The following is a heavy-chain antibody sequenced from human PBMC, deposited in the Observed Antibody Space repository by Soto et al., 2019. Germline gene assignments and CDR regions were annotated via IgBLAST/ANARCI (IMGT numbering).Heavy chain of an antibody. D-gene: IGHD1-1*01. V-gene: IGHV3-30-3*01. J-gene: IGHJ4*02. CDR2: ISYDGSNK. Sequence: QVQLVESGGGVVQPGRSLRLSCAASGFTFSSYAMHWVRQAPGKGLEWVAVISYDGSNKYYADSVKGRFTISRDNSKNTVYLEMNRQRDEDKALYYCGRALAYHFDFWGQGTLCTVSS. CDR1: GFTFSSYA. CDR3: GRALAYHFDF.